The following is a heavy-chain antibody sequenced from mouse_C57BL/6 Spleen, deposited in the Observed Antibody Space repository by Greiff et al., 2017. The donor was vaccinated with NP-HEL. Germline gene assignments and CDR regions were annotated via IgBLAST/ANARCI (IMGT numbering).Heavy chain of an antibody. Sequence: VQLQLPGAELVKPGASVKMSCKASGYTFTSYWITWVKQRPGQGLEWIGDIYPGSGSTNYIEKFKSKATLTVDTSSSTAYMQLSSLTSEDSAVYYCAREDDYERGYCGDYWGQGTSVTVSS. V-gene: IGHV1-55*01. CDR3: AREDDYERGYCGDY. J-gene: IGHJ4*01. CDR2: IYPGSGST. CDR1: GYTFTSYW. D-gene: IGHD2-4*01.